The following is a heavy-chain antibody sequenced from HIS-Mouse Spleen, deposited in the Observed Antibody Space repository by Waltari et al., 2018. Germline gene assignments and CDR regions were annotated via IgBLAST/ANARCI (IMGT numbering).Heavy chain of an antibody. J-gene: IGHJ4*02. CDR1: GFTFSSYG. Sequence: QVQLVESGGGVVQPGRSLRLSCAASGFTFSSYGMHWVRQAPGKGLGWVAVISDDGSNKYYADSVKGRFTISRDNSKNTLYLQMNSLRAEDTAVYYCAKDKHHAFDYWGQGTLVTVSS. CDR2: ISDDGSNK. V-gene: IGHV3-30*18. CDR3: AKDKHHAFDY.